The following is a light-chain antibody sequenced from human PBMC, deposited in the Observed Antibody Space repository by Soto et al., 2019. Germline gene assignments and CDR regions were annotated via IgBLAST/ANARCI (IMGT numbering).Light chain of an antibody. CDR3: CSFAGTNTFV. Sequence: QSALTQPASMSGAPGQSLTISCTGTSSDVGSHNVVSWYQHHPGKAPKLIIYEATKWPSGVSTRFSGSKSGNTASLTISGLQAEDEADYYCCSFAGTNTFVFGTGTKVTVL. CDR1: SSDVGSHNV. V-gene: IGLV2-23*01. J-gene: IGLJ1*01. CDR2: EAT.